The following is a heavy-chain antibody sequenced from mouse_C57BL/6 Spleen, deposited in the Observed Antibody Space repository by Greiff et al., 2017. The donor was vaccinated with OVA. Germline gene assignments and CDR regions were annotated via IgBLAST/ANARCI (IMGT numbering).Heavy chain of an antibody. J-gene: IGHJ2*01. CDR1: GFNIKDDY. D-gene: IGHD2-3*01. Sequence: VQLKQSGAELVRPGASVKLSCTASGFNIKDDYMHWVKQRPEQGLEWIGWIDPENGDTEYASKFQGKATITADTSSNTAYLQLSSLTSEDTAVYYCTTPYDRFDYWGQGTTLTVSS. V-gene: IGHV14-4*01. CDR2: IDPENGDT. CDR3: TTPYDRFDY.